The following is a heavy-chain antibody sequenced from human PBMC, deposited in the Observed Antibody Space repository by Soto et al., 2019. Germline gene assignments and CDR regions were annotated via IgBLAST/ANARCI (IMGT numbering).Heavy chain of an antibody. V-gene: IGHV3-74*01. CDR3: ARADLVVGPYMRI. CDR1: GLTYSTAW. Sequence: GGSLRLSCEVSGLTYSTAWMHWVRQAPGKGLVWVSSINRDGSVTNYADSVKGRFTISRDSAEKTLYLQINSLRADDTGVYYCARADLVVGPYMRIWSQGTPVTVSS. J-gene: IGHJ4*03. D-gene: IGHD2-15*01. CDR2: INRDGSVT.